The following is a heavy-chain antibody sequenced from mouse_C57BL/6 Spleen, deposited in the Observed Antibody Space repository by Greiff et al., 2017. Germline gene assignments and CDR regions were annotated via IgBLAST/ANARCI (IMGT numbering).Heavy chain of an antibody. CDR1: GYAFSSSW. Sequence: VKLMESGPELVKPGASVKISCKASGYAFSSSWMNWVKQRPGKGLEWIGRIYPGDGDTNYNGKFKGKATLTADKSSSTAYMQLSSLTSEDSAVDFCARSGDVYYGYYFDYWGQGTTLTVSS. CDR2: IYPGDGDT. J-gene: IGHJ2*01. CDR3: ARSGDVYYGYYFDY. V-gene: IGHV1-82*01. D-gene: IGHD2-3*01.